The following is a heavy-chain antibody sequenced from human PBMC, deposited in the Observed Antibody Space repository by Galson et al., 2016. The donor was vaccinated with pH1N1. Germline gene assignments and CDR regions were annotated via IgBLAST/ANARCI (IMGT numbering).Heavy chain of an antibody. V-gene: IGHV2-5*02. CDR2: IYWDDVK. CDR3: AHREVMITNAFDF. J-gene: IGHJ3*01. Sequence: PALVKPTQTLTLTCTFSGFSLNSSGMGVGWIRQPPGKALEWLALIYWDDVKRYSPSLKTRLTINKDTSKNQVVLMMTNMDPVDTATYYCAHREVMITNAFDFWGQGTMVTVSS. D-gene: IGHD3-16*01. CDR1: GFSLNSSGMG.